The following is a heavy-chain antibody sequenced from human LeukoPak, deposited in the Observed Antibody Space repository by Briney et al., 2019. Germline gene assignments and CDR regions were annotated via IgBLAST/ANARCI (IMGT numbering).Heavy chain of an antibody. Sequence: PSETLSLTCTVSGYSISSGYYWGWIRPPPRKGLEWIGSIYHSGSTYYNPSLKSRVTISVDTSKNQFSLKLSSVTAADTAVYYCARVGIAAAGTHNYFDYWGQGTLVTVSS. J-gene: IGHJ4*02. CDR2: IYHSGST. D-gene: IGHD6-13*01. CDR3: ARVGIAAAGTHNYFDY. V-gene: IGHV4-38-2*02. CDR1: GYSISSGYY.